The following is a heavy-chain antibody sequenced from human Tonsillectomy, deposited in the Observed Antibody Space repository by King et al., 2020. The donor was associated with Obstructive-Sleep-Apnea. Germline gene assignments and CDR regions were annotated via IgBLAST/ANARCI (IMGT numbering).Heavy chain of an antibody. J-gene: IGHJ6*02. D-gene: IGHD6-6*01. CDR3: ARDPKSIAARKLYYYYGMDV. CDR1: GGSISSSNW. Sequence: VQLQESGPGLVKPSGTLSLTCAVSGGSISSSNWWSWVRQPPGKGLEWIGEIYHSGSTNYNPSLKSRVTISVDKSKNQFSLKLSSVTAADTAVYYCARDPKSIAARKLYYYYGMDVWGQGTTVTVSS. CDR2: IYHSGST. V-gene: IGHV4-4*02.